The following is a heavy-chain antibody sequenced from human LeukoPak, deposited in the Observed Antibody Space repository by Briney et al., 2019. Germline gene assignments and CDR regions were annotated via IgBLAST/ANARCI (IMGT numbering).Heavy chain of an antibody. Sequence: PSETLSLTCAVYGGSFSGYYWSWIRQPPGKGLEWIGEINHSGSTNYNPSLKSRVTMSVDTSKNQFSLKLSSVTAADTAVYYCARDKRSGYHQYYFDYWGQGTLVTVSS. J-gene: IGHJ4*02. CDR2: INHSGST. CDR3: ARDKRSGYHQYYFDY. V-gene: IGHV4-34*01. CDR1: GGSFSGYY. D-gene: IGHD3-22*01.